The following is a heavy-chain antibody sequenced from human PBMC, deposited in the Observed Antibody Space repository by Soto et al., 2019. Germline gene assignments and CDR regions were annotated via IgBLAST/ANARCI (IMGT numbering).Heavy chain of an antibody. V-gene: IGHV3-7*03. CDR2: IKRDGSEK. CDR3: ASLEWESSGYADY. CDR1: GFTFGNNW. D-gene: IGHD3-3*01. Sequence: EVQLVESGGGLVQPGGSLRLSCAASGFTFGNNWMSWFGQAPGKGLEWVANIKRDGSEKYYVDSVKGRFAISRENAKNTLYLQMNSLRADDTAVYYCASLEWESSGYADYWGQGTLVTVSS. J-gene: IGHJ4*02.